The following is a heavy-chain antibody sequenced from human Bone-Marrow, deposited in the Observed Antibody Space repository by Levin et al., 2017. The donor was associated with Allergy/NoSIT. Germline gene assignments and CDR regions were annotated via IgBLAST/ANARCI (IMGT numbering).Heavy chain of an antibody. Sequence: GGSLRLSCAASGFTFSTYDMHWVRQPTGNGLEWVSTFGIAGDTYYPASVKGRFTISREIAKNSLYLQMNSLTAGDTAVYYCVRSPVGSCYAAGLCFFDQWGQGTLVTVSP. CDR3: VRSPVGSCYAAGLCFFDQ. J-gene: IGHJ4*02. V-gene: IGHV3-13*01. CDR1: GFTFSTYD. D-gene: IGHD2-15*01. CDR2: FGIAGDT.